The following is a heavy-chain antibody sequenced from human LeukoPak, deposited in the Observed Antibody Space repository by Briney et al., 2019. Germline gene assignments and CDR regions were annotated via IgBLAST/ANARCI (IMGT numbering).Heavy chain of an antibody. J-gene: IGHJ4*02. CDR1: VFTVSSNY. CDR2: IYSGDNT. D-gene: IGHD6-6*01. CDR3: ARGKGSSSPYYFDY. Sequence: PGGSLRLSCAASVFTVSSNYRSWVRQAPGKGLEWVSIIYSGDNTYYADSVKGRFTISRDNSKNTLYLQMNSLRAEDTAVYYCARGKGSSSPYYFDYWGQGTLVTVSS. V-gene: IGHV3-66*01.